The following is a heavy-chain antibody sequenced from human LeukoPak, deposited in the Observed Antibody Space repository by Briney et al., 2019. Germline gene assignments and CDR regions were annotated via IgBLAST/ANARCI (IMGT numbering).Heavy chain of an antibody. J-gene: IGHJ6*02. D-gene: IGHD2-2*02. Sequence: ASVKVSCKASGYTFTGYYMHWVRQAPGQGLEWMGWINPNSGGTNYAQKFQGWVTMTRDTSISTAYMELSRLRSDDTAVYYCARGYCSSTSCYTDLIQPSLYYYGMDVWGQGTTVTVSS. CDR1: GYTFTGYY. CDR2: INPNSGGT. V-gene: IGHV1-2*04. CDR3: ARGYCSSTSCYTDLIQPSLYYYGMDV.